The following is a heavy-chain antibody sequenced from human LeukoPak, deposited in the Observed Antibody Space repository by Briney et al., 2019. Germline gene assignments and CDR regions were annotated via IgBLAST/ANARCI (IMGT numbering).Heavy chain of an antibody. CDR1: GFTFSSYA. CDR3: AKYGPSSRRGSGSYYFLY. D-gene: IGHD3-10*01. CDR2: ISGSGGST. V-gene: IGHV3-23*01. J-gene: IGHJ4*02. Sequence: KPGGSLRLSCAASGFTFSSYAMSWVRQAPGKGLEWVSAISGSGGSTYYADSVKGRFTISRDNSKNTLYLQMNSLRAEDTAVYYRAKYGPSSRRGSGSYYFLYWGQGTLVTVSS.